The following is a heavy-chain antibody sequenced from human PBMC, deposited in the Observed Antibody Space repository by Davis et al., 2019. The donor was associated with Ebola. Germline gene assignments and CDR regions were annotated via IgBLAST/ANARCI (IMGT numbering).Heavy chain of an antibody. CDR2: ISGGSGEI. CDR1: GFTFSAFW. J-gene: IGHJ4*02. V-gene: IGHV3-48*02. Sequence: GESLKISCTASGFTFSAFWMSWVRQAPGKGLEWVSYISGGSGEIHYADSVKGRFTISRDNARNSLYLQMNSLRDEDTALYYCARDHNWAFDSWGQGSLVTVSS. CDR3: ARDHNWAFDS. D-gene: IGHD1-1*01.